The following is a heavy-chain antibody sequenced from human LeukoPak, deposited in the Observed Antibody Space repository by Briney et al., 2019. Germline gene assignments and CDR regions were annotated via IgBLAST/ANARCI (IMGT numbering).Heavy chain of an antibody. J-gene: IGHJ4*02. D-gene: IGHD1-20*01. Sequence: ASVNVSCKASGYTFTRYYMHWVRQAPGQGLEGMGIITPSAGSTVYAQKFQGRVTMTRDMSTSTVYMELSSLRYEDTALYYCARDEGIPGTTWGANFHYWGQGTLVTLSS. CDR1: GYTFTRYY. CDR3: ARDEGIPGTTWGANFHY. V-gene: IGHV1-46*01. CDR2: ITPSAGST.